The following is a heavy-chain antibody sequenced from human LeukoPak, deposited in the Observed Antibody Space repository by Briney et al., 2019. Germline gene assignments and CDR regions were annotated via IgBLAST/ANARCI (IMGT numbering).Heavy chain of an antibody. CDR2: ISSSSSYK. V-gene: IGHV3-21*01. D-gene: IGHD3-22*01. Sequence: NHGGSLRLSSALSGFTSTSFIINWGRQAPGKGLEWVSAISSSSSYKFYADSVKGRFTISRDNANNSLYLQMNSLRAEDTAVYYCARGIGNYDSSVSYSDWGQGTLVTVSS. CDR3: ARGIGNYDSSVSYSD. CDR1: GFTSTSFI. J-gene: IGHJ4*02.